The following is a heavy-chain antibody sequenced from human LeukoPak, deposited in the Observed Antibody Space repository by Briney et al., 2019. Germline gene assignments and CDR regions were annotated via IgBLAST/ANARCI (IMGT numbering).Heavy chain of an antibody. V-gene: IGHV1-18*01. CDR2: ISTYTGRA. D-gene: IGHD4-23*01. Sequence: ASVTVSCKTSGYRFNVYDLLWVRQAPGHGLDYVGWISTYTGRANYAQKFQGRVSMITDTSTSTAYLELTNLTSSDTGLYYCARADGTNSGTSAFDDWGLGTMVTVAS. CDR1: GYRFNVYD. J-gene: IGHJ3*01. CDR3: ARADGTNSGTSAFDD.